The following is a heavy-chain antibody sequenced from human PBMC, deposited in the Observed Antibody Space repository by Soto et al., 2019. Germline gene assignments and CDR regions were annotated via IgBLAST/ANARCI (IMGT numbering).Heavy chain of an antibody. J-gene: IGHJ4*02. CDR1: GFTFSNAW. D-gene: IGHD6-13*01. Sequence: GGSLRLSCAASGFTFSNAWMSWVRQAPGKGLEWVGRIKSKTDGGTTDYAAPVKGRFTISRDDSKNTLYLQMNSLKTEDTAVYYCTTDYSIAAAGTNDYWGQGTLVTVSS. V-gene: IGHV3-15*01. CDR2: IKSKTDGGTT. CDR3: TTDYSIAAAGTNDY.